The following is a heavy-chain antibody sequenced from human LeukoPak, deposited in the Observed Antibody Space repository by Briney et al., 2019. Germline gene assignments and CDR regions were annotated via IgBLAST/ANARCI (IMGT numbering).Heavy chain of an antibody. CDR1: GFTFNNFA. J-gene: IGHJ4*02. CDR3: ARGPSSRSGKQHS. Sequence: GGSLRLSCTASGFTFNNFALHWVRQAPGKGLEWVAVISSNGNKIYYAPSLRGRFPIFRPTSHKPVLLHLNDMGVEDPAFYYCARGPSSRSGKQHSWARRPLVPVSS. D-gene: IGHD6-6*01. CDR2: ISSNGNKI. V-gene: IGHV3-30*01.